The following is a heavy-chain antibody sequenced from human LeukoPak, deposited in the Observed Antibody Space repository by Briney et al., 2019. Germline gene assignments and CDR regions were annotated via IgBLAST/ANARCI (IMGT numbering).Heavy chain of an antibody. CDR3: ARDRGVAAAPPDY. CDR1: GGSISSSSYY. V-gene: IGHV4-39*07. J-gene: IGHJ4*02. Sequence: SETLSLTCTVSGGSISSSSYYWGWIRQPLGKGLEWIGSIYYSGSTYYNPSLKSRVTISVDTSKNQFSLKLSSVTAADTAVYYCARDRGVAAAPPDYWGQGTLVTVSS. CDR2: IYYSGST. D-gene: IGHD6-13*01.